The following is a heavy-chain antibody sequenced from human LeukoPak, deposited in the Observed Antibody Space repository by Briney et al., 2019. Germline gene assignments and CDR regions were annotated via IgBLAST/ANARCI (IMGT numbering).Heavy chain of an antibody. CDR1: GGSISSSSYY. V-gene: IGHV4-39*07. D-gene: IGHD2-2*01. Sequence: SETLSLTCTVSGGSISSSSYYWGWIRQPPGKGLEWIGRIYTSGSTNYNPSLKSRVTMSVDTSKNQFSLKLSSVTAADTAVYYCAREGSSSWPRYLDYWGQGTLVTVSS. CDR2: IYTSGST. J-gene: IGHJ4*02. CDR3: AREGSSSWPRYLDY.